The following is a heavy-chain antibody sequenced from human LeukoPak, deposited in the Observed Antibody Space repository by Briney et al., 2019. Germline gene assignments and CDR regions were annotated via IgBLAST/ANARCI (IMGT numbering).Heavy chain of an antibody. CDR3: ARGTTVTPYYFDY. V-gene: IGHV4-59*01. CDR1: GGSISSYY. J-gene: IGHJ4*02. CDR2: IYYSGST. D-gene: IGHD4-11*01. Sequence: SETLSLTCTVSGGSISSYYWSWIRQPPGKGLEWIGYIYYSGSTNYNPSLKSRVTISVDTSKNQFSLNLSSVTAADTAVYYCARGTTVTPYYFDYWGQGTLVTVSS.